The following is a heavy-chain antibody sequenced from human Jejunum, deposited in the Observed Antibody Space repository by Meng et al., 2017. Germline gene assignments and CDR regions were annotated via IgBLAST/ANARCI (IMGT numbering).Heavy chain of an antibody. J-gene: IGHJ5*02. D-gene: IGHD6-13*01. CDR2: IFYSGTT. V-gene: IGHV4-39*07. CDR3: ARDTAGFGP. CDR1: GGSISTAGYY. Sequence: QTRLQESGPVLVKPSETLSLTCAVSGGSISTAGYYWGWIRQSPGKGLEWIGSIFYSGTTYYNPSLKSRVTISIDTSKNQFSLKMNSVTAADTAVYYCARDTAGFGPWGQGTLVTVSS.